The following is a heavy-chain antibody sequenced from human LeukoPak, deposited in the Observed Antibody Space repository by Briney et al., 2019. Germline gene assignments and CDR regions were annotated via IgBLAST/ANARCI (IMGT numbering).Heavy chain of an antibody. CDR1: GGSISSSNW. D-gene: IGHD3-10*01. Sequence: SGTLSLTCAVSGGSISSSNWWSWVRQPPGKGLEWIGEIYHSGSTNYNPSLKSRVTISVDKSKNQFSLKLSSVTAADTAVYYCASGAMVRGVKGYYYGMDVWGQGTTVTVSS. J-gene: IGHJ6*02. V-gene: IGHV4-4*02. CDR3: ASGAMVRGVKGYYYGMDV. CDR2: IYHSGST.